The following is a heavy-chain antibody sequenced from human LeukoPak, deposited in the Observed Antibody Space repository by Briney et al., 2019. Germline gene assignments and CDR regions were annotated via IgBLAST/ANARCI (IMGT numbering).Heavy chain of an antibody. Sequence: SVKVSCKASGGTFSSYAISWVRQAPGQGLEWMGGIIPIFSTANYAQKFQGRVTITADESTSTAYMELSSLRSEDTAVYYCARGIVGATKSLGYYYYMDVWGKGTTVTVSS. CDR1: GGTFSSYA. CDR3: ARGIVGATKSLGYYYYMDV. CDR2: IIPIFSTA. D-gene: IGHD1-26*01. V-gene: IGHV1-69*13. J-gene: IGHJ6*03.